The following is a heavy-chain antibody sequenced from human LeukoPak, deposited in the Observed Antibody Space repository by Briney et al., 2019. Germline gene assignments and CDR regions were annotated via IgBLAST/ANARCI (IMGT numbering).Heavy chain of an antibody. V-gene: IGHV6-1*01. Sequence: PSETLSLTCAISGDSVSNNSATWNWIRQSPSRGLEWLGRTYYKSKWHSDYAVSVKSRIILNPDTSKNQFSLLLNSVTPEDTAEYFCARGLDTAIASRGQGTLVTVSS. CDR3: ARGLDTAIAS. D-gene: IGHD5-18*01. J-gene: IGHJ4*02. CDR2: TYYKSKWHS. CDR1: GDSVSNNSAT.